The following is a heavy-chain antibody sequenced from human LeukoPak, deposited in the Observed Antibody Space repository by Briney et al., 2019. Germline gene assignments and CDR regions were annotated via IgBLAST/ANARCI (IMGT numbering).Heavy chain of an antibody. CDR2: MKEDGGEI. CDR1: GFTFSKYW. V-gene: IGHV3-7*01. Sequence: PGGSLRLPCAASGFTFSKYWMSWVRQAPGKGPEWVANMKEDGGEINYVDSVKGRFTISRDNAKNSLYLQMNRLRAEDTAVYYCVRDRGYSTFDYWGQGTLATVSS. CDR3: VRDRGYSTFDY. D-gene: IGHD4-23*01. J-gene: IGHJ4*02.